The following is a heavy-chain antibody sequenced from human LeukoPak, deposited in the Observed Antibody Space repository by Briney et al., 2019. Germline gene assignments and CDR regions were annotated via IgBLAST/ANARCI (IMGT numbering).Heavy chain of an antibody. D-gene: IGHD3-10*01. J-gene: IGHJ4*02. Sequence: GGSLRLSCAASGFTFSSYGMHWVRQAPGKGLEWVAFIRNDGNNKYYADSVKGRFTISRDNSKNTLYLQMNSLRAEDTAVYYCAREKVRGVIMGGFDYWGQGTLVTVSS. V-gene: IGHV3-30*02. CDR3: AREKVRGVIMGGFDY. CDR1: GFTFSSYG. CDR2: IRNDGNNK.